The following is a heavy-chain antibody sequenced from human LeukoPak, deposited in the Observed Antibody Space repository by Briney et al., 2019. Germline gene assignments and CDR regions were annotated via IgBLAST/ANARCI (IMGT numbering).Heavy chain of an antibody. CDR2: IYYSGST. D-gene: IGHD3-10*01. Sequence: SETLSLTCTVSGGSISSYYWSWIRQPPGKGLEWIGYIYYSGSTNYNPSLKSRVTISVDTSKNQFSLKLSSVTAADTAAYYCARYWTIGGYFDYWGQGTLVTVSS. CDR1: GGSISSYY. V-gene: IGHV4-59*01. CDR3: ARYWTIGGYFDY. J-gene: IGHJ4*02.